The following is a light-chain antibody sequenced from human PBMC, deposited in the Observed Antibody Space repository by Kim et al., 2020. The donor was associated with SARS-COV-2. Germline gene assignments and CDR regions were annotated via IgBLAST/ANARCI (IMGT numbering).Light chain of an antibody. CDR3: QQRSNWPPT. CDR1: QSVSSY. V-gene: IGKV3-11*01. CDR2: DAS. J-gene: IGKJ2*01. Sequence: SLSPGERATLSCRASQSVSSYLAWYQQKPGQAPRLLIYDASNRATGIPARFGGSGSGTDFTLTISSLEPEDFAVYYCQQRSNWPPTFGQGTKLEI.